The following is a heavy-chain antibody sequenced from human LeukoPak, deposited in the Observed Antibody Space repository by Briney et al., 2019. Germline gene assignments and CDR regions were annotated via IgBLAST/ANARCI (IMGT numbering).Heavy chain of an antibody. J-gene: IGHJ4*02. CDR2: ISSSSSYT. CDR3: ARVYSANGYGSGYYDY. D-gene: IGHD3-10*01. Sequence: GGSLRLSCAASGFTFSDYYMSWIRQAPGKGLEWVSCISSSSSYTNYADSVKGRFTISRDSANNSLYLQMNNLRAEDTAVYYCARVYSANGYGSGYYDYWGQGTLVTVSS. CDR1: GFTFSDYY. V-gene: IGHV3-11*06.